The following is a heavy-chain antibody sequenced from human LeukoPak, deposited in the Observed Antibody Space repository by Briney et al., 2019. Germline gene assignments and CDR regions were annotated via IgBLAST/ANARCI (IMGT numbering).Heavy chain of an antibody. CDR2: IRYDGSNK. CDR3: AMGPEWELYFDY. J-gene: IGHJ4*02. V-gene: IGHV3-30*02. D-gene: IGHD1-26*01. Sequence: GGSLRLSCAASGFTFSSYGMHWVRQAPGRGLEWVAFIRYDGSNKYYADSVKGRFTISRDNSKNTLYLQMNSLRAEDTAVYYCAMGPEWELYFDYWGQGTLVTVSS. CDR1: GFTFSSYG.